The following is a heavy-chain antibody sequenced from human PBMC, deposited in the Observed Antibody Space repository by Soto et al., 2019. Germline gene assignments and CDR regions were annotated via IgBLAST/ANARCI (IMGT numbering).Heavy chain of an antibody. CDR1: GFTVSDYG. J-gene: IGHJ1*01. Sequence: GGSPRLSCAASGFTVSDYGVSWVRQSPGKGLEWVSVIRGSGGGTYYADSVKGRFTISRDNAKSTLFLQVNSLRAEDTAVYYCAKGAYSDSSRVYFQHWGQGTRVTVS. V-gene: IGHV3-23*01. CDR2: IRGSGGGT. CDR3: AKGAYSDSSRVYFQH. D-gene: IGHD3-22*01.